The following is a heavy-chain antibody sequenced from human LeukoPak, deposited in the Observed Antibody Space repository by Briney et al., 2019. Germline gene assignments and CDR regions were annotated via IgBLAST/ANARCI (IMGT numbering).Heavy chain of an antibody. J-gene: IGHJ3*02. CDR1: GYTFTSYY. CDR2: IIPIFGTA. CDR3: ARDLYGDLSLDAFDI. Sequence: SVKVSCKASGYTFTSYYMHWVRQAPGQGLEWMGGIIPIFGTANYAQKFQGRVTITTDESTSTAYMELSSLRSEDTAVYYCARDLYGDLSLDAFDIWGQGTMVTVSS. V-gene: IGHV1-69*05. D-gene: IGHD4-17*01.